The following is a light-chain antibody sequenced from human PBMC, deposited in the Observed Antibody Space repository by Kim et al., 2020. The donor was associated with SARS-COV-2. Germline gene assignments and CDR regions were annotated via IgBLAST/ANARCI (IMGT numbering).Light chain of an antibody. Sequence: EVVLTQSPVTLSLSPGERATLSCRASQNINTYLAWYQRKPGQAPRLLIFDASNRAPGIPTRFSGSGSGTDFTLTISSLEPDDFALYYCHLCNIWPITFCQGTRREIK. V-gene: IGKV3-11*01. J-gene: IGKJ5*01. CDR3: HLCNIWPIT. CDR1: QNINTY. CDR2: DAS.